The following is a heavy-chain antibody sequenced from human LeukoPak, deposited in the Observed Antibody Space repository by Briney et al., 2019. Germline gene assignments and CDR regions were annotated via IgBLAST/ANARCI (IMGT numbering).Heavy chain of an antibody. CDR3: AKDPYDYVWGSYPGGETRAYYFDY. V-gene: IGHV3-23*01. J-gene: IGHJ4*02. Sequence: SGGSLRLSCVASGFTFSNYWMSWVRQAPGKGLEWVSAISGTGGSTYYADSVKGRFTISRDNSKNTLYLQMNRLRAEDTAVYYCAKDPYDYVWGSYPGGETRAYYFDYWGQGTLVTVSS. CDR2: ISGTGGST. D-gene: IGHD3-16*02. CDR1: GFTFSNYW.